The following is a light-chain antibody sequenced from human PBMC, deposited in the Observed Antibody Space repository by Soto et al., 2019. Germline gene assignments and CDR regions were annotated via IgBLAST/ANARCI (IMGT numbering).Light chain of an antibody. J-gene: IGKJ1*01. CDR3: QQYNSYPWT. CDR1: HSISSW. Sequence: DIQMTQSPSTLSASVGDRVTITCRASHSISSWLAWYQQKPGKVPKLLIYKASGLESGVPSRFSGSESGTEFTLTISSLQPDDFATYYCQQYNSYPWTFGQGTKVEIK. V-gene: IGKV1-5*03. CDR2: KAS.